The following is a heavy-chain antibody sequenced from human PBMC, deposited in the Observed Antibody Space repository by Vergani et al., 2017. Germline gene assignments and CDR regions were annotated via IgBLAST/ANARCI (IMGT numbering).Heavy chain of an antibody. D-gene: IGHD5-12*01. Sequence: EVDLVESGGGLAQPGGSLRLSCEASGITFWKFGMHWVRQGPGKGLEWVSGISWNSGAVDYADSVRGRFTISRDNAKYSLFLEMNSLRFEDTAVYFCTKGSVYYHDSAGHGYDPYTGFDLWGQGTLVTVSS. CDR1: GITFWKFG. V-gene: IGHV3-9*01. CDR3: TKGSVYYHDSAGHGYDPYTGFDL. J-gene: IGHJ3*01. CDR2: ISWNSGAV.